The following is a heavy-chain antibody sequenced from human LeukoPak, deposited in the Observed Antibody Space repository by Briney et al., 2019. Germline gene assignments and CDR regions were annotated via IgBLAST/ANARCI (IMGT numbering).Heavy chain of an antibody. CDR3: AKGQKWELPLDY. D-gene: IGHD1-26*01. CDR2: ISGSRGSA. Sequence: GGSLRLSCAASGFTFSSYAMSWVRQAPGEGLGWVSAISGSRGSAYYADSVKGRFTISRDNSKNTLYLQMNSLRADDTAVYYCAKGQKWELPLDYWGQGTLVTVSS. J-gene: IGHJ4*02. V-gene: IGHV3-23*01. CDR1: GFTFSSYA.